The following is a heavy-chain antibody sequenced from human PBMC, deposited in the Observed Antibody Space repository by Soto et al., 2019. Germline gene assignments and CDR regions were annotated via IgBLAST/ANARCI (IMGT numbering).Heavy chain of an antibody. CDR2: VNWDGDTT. D-gene: IGHD4-17*01. CDR1: GFTFDDFA. CDR3: AKGAPVTTHYQYYGMDV. V-gene: IGHV3-43D*04. J-gene: IGHJ6*02. Sequence: PGGSLRLSCAASGFTFDDFAMCWVRQVPGKGLEWISLVNWDGDTTFYADSVKGRFIISRDNSKNSVYLQMNSLRSDDSAIYYCAKGAPVTTHYQYYGMDVWGRGTTVTVSS.